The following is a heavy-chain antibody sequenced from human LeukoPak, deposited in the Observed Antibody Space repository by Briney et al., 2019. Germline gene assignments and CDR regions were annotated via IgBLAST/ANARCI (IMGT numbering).Heavy chain of an antibody. V-gene: IGHV4-34*01. CDR1: GGSFSGYY. CDR3: ALPYFGAGVDAFDI. J-gene: IGHJ3*02. Sequence: SETLSLTCAVYGGSFSGYYWSWIRQPPGKGLEWIGEINHSGSTNYNPSLKSRVTISVDTSKNQFSLKLNSVTAADTAVYYCALPYFGAGVDAFDIWGQGSMVAVSS. D-gene: IGHD3-10*01. CDR2: INHSGST.